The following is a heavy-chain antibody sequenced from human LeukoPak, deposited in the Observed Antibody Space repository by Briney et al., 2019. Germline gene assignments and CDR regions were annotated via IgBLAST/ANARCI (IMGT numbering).Heavy chain of an antibody. CDR2: VYTSGST. CDR3: ATMASSGSAPFDF. Sequence: SETLSLTCTVSGGSINNYYWSWIRQPPGKGLEWIGYVYTSGSTNYNPSLTSRVTISVDTSKKKFSLNLSSVTAADTAVYYCATMASSGSAPFDFWGQGTLVTVSS. CDR1: GGSINNYY. J-gene: IGHJ4*02. D-gene: IGHD3-10*01. V-gene: IGHV4-4*08.